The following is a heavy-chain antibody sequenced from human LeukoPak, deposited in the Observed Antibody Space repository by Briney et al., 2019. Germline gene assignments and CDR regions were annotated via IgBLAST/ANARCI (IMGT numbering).Heavy chain of an antibody. D-gene: IGHD3-9*01. CDR2: IYYSGST. CDR1: GGSISSGGYY. V-gene: IGHV4-31*03. CDR3: ASRQLRYFDWLDCFDY. J-gene: IGHJ4*02. Sequence: PSETLSLTCTVSGGSISSGGYYWSWIRQHPGKGLEWIGYIYYSGSTYYNPSLKSRVTISVDTSKNQFSLKLSSVTAADTAVYYCASRQLRYFDWLDCFDYWGQGTLVTVSS.